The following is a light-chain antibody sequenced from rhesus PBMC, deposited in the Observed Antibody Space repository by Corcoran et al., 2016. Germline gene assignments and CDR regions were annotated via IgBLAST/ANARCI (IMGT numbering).Light chain of an antibody. CDR3: LQHNSYPYT. V-gene: IGKV1-28*03. J-gene: IGKJ2*01. CDR2: AAT. CDR1: QGISSY. Sequence: DIQMTQSPSSLSVSVGDTVTITCRASQGISSYLNWFQQKPGKAPKFLIYAATSLESGVPSRLSGSGSGTDFTLTISSLQPEDFAACSRLQHNSYPYTFGQGTKVEI.